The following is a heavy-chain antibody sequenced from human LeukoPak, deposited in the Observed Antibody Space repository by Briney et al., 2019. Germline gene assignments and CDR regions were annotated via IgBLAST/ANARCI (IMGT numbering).Heavy chain of an antibody. CDR3: ARSYSRSSPYFDY. J-gene: IGHJ4*02. D-gene: IGHD6-6*01. V-gene: IGHV4-59*01. Sequence: SETLSLTCTVSGGSISSYYWSWIRQPPGKGLEWTGYIYYSGTTNYNPSLQSRVTISVDTSKNQFSLKLTSVTAADTAVYYCARSYSRSSPYFDYWGQGSLVTVSS. CDR1: GGSISSYY. CDR2: IYYSGTT.